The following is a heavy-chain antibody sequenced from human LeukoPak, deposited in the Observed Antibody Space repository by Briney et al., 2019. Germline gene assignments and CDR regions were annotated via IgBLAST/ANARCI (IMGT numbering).Heavy chain of an antibody. V-gene: IGHV3-23*01. Sequence: GGSLRLSCAASGFTVSSNYMTWVRQAPGKGLEWVSAISGSGGSTYYADSVKGRFTISRDNSKNTLYLQMNSLRAEDTAVYYCAKEQTYYYDSSGFNPVDYWGQGTLVTVSS. CDR1: GFTVSSNY. CDR2: ISGSGGST. CDR3: AKEQTYYYDSSGFNPVDY. D-gene: IGHD3-22*01. J-gene: IGHJ4*02.